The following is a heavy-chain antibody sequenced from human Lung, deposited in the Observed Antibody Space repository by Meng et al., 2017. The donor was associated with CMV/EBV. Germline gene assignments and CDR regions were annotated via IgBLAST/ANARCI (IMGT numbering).Heavy chain of an antibody. D-gene: IGHD1-1*01. J-gene: IGHJ4*02. V-gene: IGHV4-34*01. CDR2: ISHSGRT. CDR1: SGSLTDYF. Sequence: LSCAVYSGSLTDYFWSWIRQSPEKGLEWIGDISHSGRTNYNPSLKSRVTISVDTSSNQFFLKVTSVTAADTAVYYCARGRTDFDSLGQGTLVTVSS. CDR3: ARGRTDFDS.